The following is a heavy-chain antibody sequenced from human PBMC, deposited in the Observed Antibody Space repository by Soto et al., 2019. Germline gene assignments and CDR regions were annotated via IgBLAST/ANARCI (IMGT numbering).Heavy chain of an antibody. Sequence: SETLSLTCSVSDDSINSDKYYWGWIRPPPGKGLEWIGYIYYSGSTNYNPSLKSRVTISVDTSKNQFSLKLSSVTAADTAVYYCARATVTTEYYFDYWGQGTLVTVSS. CDR1: DDSINSDKYY. CDR3: ARATVTTEYYFDY. CDR2: IYYSGST. D-gene: IGHD4-17*01. V-gene: IGHV4-61*01. J-gene: IGHJ4*02.